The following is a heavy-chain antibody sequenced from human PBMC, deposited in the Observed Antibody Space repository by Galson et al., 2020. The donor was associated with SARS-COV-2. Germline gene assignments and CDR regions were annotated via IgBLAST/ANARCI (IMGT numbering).Heavy chain of an antibody. CDR2: IGTAGDT. V-gene: IGHV3-13*01. J-gene: IGHJ6*03. D-gene: IGHD5-18*01. CDR1: GFTFSSYD. CDR3: ARGLDTAMGSGLYYYMDV. Sequence: GESLKISCAASGFTFSSYDMHWVRQATGKGLEWVSAIGTAGDTYYPGSVKGRFTISRENAKNSLYLQMNSLRAGDTAVYYCARGLDTAMGSGLYYYMDVWGKGTTVTVSS.